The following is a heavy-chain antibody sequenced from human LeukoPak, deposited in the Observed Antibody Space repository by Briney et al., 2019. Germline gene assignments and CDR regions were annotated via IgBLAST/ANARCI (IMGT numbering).Heavy chain of an antibody. CDR2: IYHSGTI. J-gene: IGHJ2*01. D-gene: IGHD3-10*01. V-gene: IGHV4-38-2*02. Sequence: SETLSLTCTVSGYSISNAYYWGWIRQSPGRGLEWIGSIYHSGTIYYNPSLKSRVTLSIDTSKSQFFLSLSSMTAADSAVYYCARDYFLSARYWFFDLWGRGTLVTVSS. CDR1: GYSISNAYY. CDR3: ARDYFLSARYWFFDL.